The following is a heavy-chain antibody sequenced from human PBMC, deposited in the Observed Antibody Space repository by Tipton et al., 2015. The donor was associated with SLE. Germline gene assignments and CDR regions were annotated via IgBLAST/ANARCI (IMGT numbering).Heavy chain of an antibody. CDR1: GASVSSSNSN. Sequence: LRLSCTVSGASVSSSNSNWGWIRQPPGKRLEWIGSVYFSGITFYSPSLQSRVTISIDTSKNQFSLNLTSVTAADTAVYYCALGGSSIDYWGQGTLVTVSS. V-gene: IGHV4-39*07. J-gene: IGHJ4*02. D-gene: IGHD6-6*01. CDR2: VYFSGIT. CDR3: ALGGSSIDY.